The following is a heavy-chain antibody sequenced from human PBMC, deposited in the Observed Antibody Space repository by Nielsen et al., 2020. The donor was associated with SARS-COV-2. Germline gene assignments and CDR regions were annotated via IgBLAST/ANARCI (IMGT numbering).Heavy chain of an antibody. V-gene: IGHV1-18*01. CDR1: GYTFTSYD. CDR3: ARDSSNPYNWNDVDY. D-gene: IGHD1-1*01. J-gene: IGHJ4*02. CDR2: ISAYNGNT. Sequence: ASVKVSCKASGYTFTSYDINWVRQATGQGLEWMGWISAYNGNTNYAQKLQGRVTMTTDTSTSTAYMELRSLRSDDTAVYYCARDSSNPYNWNDVDYWGQGTLVTVSS.